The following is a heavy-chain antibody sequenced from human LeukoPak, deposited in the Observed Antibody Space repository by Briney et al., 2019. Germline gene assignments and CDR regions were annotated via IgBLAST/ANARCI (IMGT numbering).Heavy chain of an antibody. CDR2: ISGSGGST. V-gene: IGHV3-23*01. J-gene: IGHJ6*03. D-gene: IGHD5-12*01. CDR3: AKATNTILSYMDV. CDR1: GFTFSSDA. Sequence: QPGGSLRLSCAASGFTFSSDAMNWVRQAPGKGLEWVSIISGSGGSTYYADSVKGRFTISRDNSKNTLYLQMNSLRAEDTAVYYCAKATNTILSYMDVWGKGTTVTVSS.